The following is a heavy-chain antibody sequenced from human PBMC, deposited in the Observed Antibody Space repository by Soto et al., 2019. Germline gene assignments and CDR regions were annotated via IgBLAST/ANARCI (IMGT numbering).Heavy chain of an antibody. V-gene: IGHV5-51*01. D-gene: IGHD2-2*01. CDR3: ARTSVDHLYYFEY. CDR1: GDTFRNYW. Sequence: PGESLKISCEDSGDTFRNYWIGWVRQMPGKGLEWMGVIYPGDSDARYSPSFQGQVTMSVDKSISTAYLQWNSLKASDTAMYYCARTSVDHLYYFEYWGQGTLVTVSS. CDR2: IYPGDSDA. J-gene: IGHJ4*02.